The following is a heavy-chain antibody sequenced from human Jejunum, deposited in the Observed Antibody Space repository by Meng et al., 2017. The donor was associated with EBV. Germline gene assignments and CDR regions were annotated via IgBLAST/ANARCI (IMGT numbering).Heavy chain of an antibody. D-gene: IGHD5-24*01. Sequence: QVQVVQSGAELKKPGASVKVSCKASGYTFTTHHINWVRQATGQGLEYMGWMSPDNGDTGYAQNFQGRLTMTRDTSISTAYMELSSLTSDDTAVYYCARGDGYNLYWGQGTLVTVSS. V-gene: IGHV1-8*01. J-gene: IGHJ4*02. CDR1: GYTFTTHH. CDR3: ARGDGYNLY. CDR2: MSPDNGDT.